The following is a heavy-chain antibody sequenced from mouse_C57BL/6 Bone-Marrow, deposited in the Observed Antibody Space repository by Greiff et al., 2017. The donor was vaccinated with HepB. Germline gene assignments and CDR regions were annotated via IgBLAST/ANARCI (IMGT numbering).Heavy chain of an antibody. V-gene: IGHV3-6*01. D-gene: IGHD2-2*01. CDR2: ISYDGSN. J-gene: IGHJ3*01. CDR3: ARDQRGLRRGTWFAY. Sequence: DVQLQESGPGLVKPSQSLSLTCSVTGYSITSGYYWNWIRQFPGNKLEWMGYISYDGSNNYNPSLKNRISITRDTSKNQFFLKLNSVTTEDTATYYCARDQRGLRRGTWFAYWGQGTLVTVSA. CDR1: GYSITSGYY.